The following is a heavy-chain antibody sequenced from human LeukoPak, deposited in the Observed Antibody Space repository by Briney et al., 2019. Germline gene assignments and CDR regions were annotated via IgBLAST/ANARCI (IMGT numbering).Heavy chain of an antibody. CDR1: GFTFNSYP. Sequence: GGSLRLSCSASGFTFNSYPVHWVRQAPGKGLEYVSGISRNGGSTYYADSVKGRFTISRDNSKNTLYLQMSSLRDEDMAVYYCVKESGFMVAPNSAFDIWGQGTMVTVSS. CDR2: ISRNGGST. D-gene: IGHD4/OR15-4a*01. V-gene: IGHV3-64D*06. J-gene: IGHJ3*02. CDR3: VKESGFMVAPNSAFDI.